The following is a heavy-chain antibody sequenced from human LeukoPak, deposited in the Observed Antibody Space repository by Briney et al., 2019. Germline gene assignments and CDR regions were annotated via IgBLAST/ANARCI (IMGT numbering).Heavy chain of an antibody. Sequence: GGSLRLSCAASGFSFSTYAMNWVRQAPGKGLEWVSGLSASGGSTDYADSVKGRFTISRDNSKNTLYLQMNSLRAEDTAIYYCAKDFDPIILPAAHYYFDYWGQGTLVTVSS. CDR2: LSASGGST. D-gene: IGHD2-2*01. CDR1: GFSFSTYA. CDR3: AKDFDPIILPAAHYYFDY. J-gene: IGHJ4*02. V-gene: IGHV3-23*01.